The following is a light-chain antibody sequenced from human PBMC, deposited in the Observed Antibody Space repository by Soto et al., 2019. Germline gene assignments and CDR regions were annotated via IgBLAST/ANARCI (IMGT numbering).Light chain of an antibody. V-gene: IGKV3-11*01. CDR1: QSVSSY. CDR2: DAS. Sequence: EILLTQSPSTLALSPGERATLSCRASQSVSSYLAWYQQKPGQAPRLLIYDASNRATGIPARFSGSGSGTDFTITISSLEPEYFAVYYCQQRSTWPQFGQGTKVDIK. J-gene: IGKJ1*01. CDR3: QQRSTWPQ.